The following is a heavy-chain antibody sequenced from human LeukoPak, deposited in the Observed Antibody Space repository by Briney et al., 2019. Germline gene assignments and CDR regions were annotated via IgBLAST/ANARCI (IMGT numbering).Heavy chain of an antibody. V-gene: IGHV1-18*01. J-gene: IGHJ4*02. Sequence: ASVKVSCKASGYTFTSYGISWVRQAPGQGLEWMGWISAYNGNTNYAQKFQGWVTMTRDTSISTAYMELSRLRSDDTAVYYCAREYYDFWSGYGYWGQGTLVTVSS. CDR2: ISAYNGNT. CDR3: AREYYDFWSGYGY. D-gene: IGHD3-3*01. CDR1: GYTFTSYG.